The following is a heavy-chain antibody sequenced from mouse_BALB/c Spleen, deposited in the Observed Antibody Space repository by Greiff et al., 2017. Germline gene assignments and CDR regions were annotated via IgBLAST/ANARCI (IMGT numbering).Heavy chain of an antibody. CDR3: AIANSFYAMDY. V-gene: IGHV3-2*02. CDR2: ISYSGST. CDR1: GYSITSDYA. J-gene: IGHJ4*01. D-gene: IGHD4-1*01. Sequence: EVKLMESGPGLVKPSQSLSLTCTVTGYSITSDYAWNWIRQFPGNKLEWMGYISYSGSTSYNPSLKSRISITRDTSKNQFFLQLNSVTTEDTATYYCAIANSFYAMDYWGQGTSVTVSS.